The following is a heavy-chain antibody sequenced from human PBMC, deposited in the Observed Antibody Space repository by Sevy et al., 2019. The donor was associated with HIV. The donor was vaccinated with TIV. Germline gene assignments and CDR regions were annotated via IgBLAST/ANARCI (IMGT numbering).Heavy chain of an antibody. D-gene: IGHD1-26*01. CDR3: AGENAWGRGYS. Sequence: SCTVSGGSITSLYWNWIRQPPGKGLEWIANIYYNGHINYNPSPKSRVTLSLDTSKNQFSLRLSSVTAADTAMYYCAGENAWGRGYSWGQGTLVTVSS. CDR1: GGSITSLY. J-gene: IGHJ4*02. V-gene: IGHV4-59*08. CDR2: IYYNGHI.